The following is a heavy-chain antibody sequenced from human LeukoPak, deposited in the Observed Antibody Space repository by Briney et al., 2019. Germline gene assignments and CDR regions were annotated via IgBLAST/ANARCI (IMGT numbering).Heavy chain of an antibody. Sequence: PSETLSLTCAVYGGSFSGYYWSWIRQPPGKGLEWIGEINHSGSTNYNPSLKSRVTISVDTSKNQFSLKLSSVTAADTAVYYCARRRIAAAHMNWFDPWGQGTLVTVSS. CDR3: ARRRIAAAHMNWFDP. D-gene: IGHD6-13*01. J-gene: IGHJ5*02. CDR1: GGSFSGYY. V-gene: IGHV4-34*01. CDR2: INHSGST.